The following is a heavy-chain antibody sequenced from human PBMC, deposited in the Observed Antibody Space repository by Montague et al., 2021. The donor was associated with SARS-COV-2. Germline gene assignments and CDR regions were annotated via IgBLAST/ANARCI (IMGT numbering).Heavy chain of an antibody. Sequence: SETLSLTCTVSGGSLGTSGYYWGWIRQPPGKGLEWIGSIYYTGTTYYNPSLKSRVTISVDTSKNQFSLKLSSVTAADTAVYYCARQSKLLWFGELFSPWYFDLWGRGTLVTVSS. CDR3: ARQSKLLWFGELFSPWYFDL. CDR1: GGSLGTSGYY. V-gene: IGHV4-39*01. J-gene: IGHJ2*01. CDR2: IYYTGTT. D-gene: IGHD3-10*01.